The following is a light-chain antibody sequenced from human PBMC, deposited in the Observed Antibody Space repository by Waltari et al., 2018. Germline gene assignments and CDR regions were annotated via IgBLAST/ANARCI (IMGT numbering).Light chain of an antibody. CDR1: QSVTNY. J-gene: IGKJ3*01. Sequence: EIVLTQSPAALSLSPGERATLSCRASQSVTNYLAWYQRKPGQAPRLLISGASNRATGIPARFSGSGSGTDFTLTISSLEAEDSAVYYCQQRSTWPPGFTFGPGTTVEIK. CDR3: QQRSTWPPGFT. CDR2: GAS. V-gene: IGKV3-11*01.